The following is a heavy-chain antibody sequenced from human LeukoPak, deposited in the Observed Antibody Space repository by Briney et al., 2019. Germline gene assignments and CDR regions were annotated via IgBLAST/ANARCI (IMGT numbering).Heavy chain of an antibody. CDR1: GYTVSSNY. J-gene: IGHJ6*02. CDR3: ARDPATGGAYYYYGMDV. D-gene: IGHD5-24*01. Sequence: GGSLRLSCAASGYTVSSNYMSWVRQAPGKGLEWVSVIYSGGSTYYADSVKGRFTISRDNSKNTLYLQMNSLRAEDTAVYYCARDPATGGAYYYYGMDVWGQGTTVTVSS. V-gene: IGHV3-66*02. CDR2: IYSGGST.